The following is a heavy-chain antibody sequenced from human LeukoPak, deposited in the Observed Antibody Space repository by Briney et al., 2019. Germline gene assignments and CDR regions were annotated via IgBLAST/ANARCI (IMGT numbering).Heavy chain of an antibody. Sequence: SETLSLTCTVSGGXISGYYCSWIRQPPGKGLEWIGYIYYTGSTNYNPSLKSRVTISVDTSKNQFSLKLSSVTAADTAVYYCARRGYSGYERFDYWGQGTLVTVSA. CDR3: ARRGYSGYERFDY. CDR2: IYYTGST. J-gene: IGHJ4*02. D-gene: IGHD5-12*01. V-gene: IGHV4-59*08. CDR1: GGXISGYY.